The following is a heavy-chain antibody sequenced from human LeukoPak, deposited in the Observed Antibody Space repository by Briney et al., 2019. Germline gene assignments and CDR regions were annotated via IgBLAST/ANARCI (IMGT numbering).Heavy chain of an antibody. CDR3: ARGQITMVRGVTITHDAFDI. Sequence: PSQTLSLTCAVSGGSISSGGYSWSWIRQPPGKGLEWIGYIYHSGSTYYNPSLKSRVTISVDRSKNQFSLKLSSVTAADTAVYYCARGQITMVRGVTITHDAFDIWGQGTMVTVSS. D-gene: IGHD3-10*01. CDR2: IYHSGST. J-gene: IGHJ3*02. V-gene: IGHV4-30-2*01. CDR1: GGSISSGGYS.